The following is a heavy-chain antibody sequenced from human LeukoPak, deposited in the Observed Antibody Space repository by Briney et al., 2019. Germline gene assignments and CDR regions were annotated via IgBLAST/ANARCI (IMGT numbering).Heavy chain of an antibody. Sequence: GGSLRLSCAASGFTFSSYAMHWVRQAPGKGLEWVAVISCDGSNKYYADSVKGRFTISRDNSKNTLYLQMNSLRAGDTAVYYCATHSPTYYDILTGYYGLGTLDYWGQGTLVTVSS. CDR1: GFTFSSYA. J-gene: IGHJ4*02. CDR2: ISCDGSNK. CDR3: ATHSPTYYDILTGYYGLGTLDY. V-gene: IGHV3-30*04. D-gene: IGHD3-9*01.